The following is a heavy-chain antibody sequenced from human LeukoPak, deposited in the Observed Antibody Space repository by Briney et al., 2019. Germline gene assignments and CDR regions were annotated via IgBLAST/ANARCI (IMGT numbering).Heavy chain of an antibody. CDR3: TTNHLTMAGAAPVLRPFDY. J-gene: IGHJ4*02. D-gene: IGHD6-19*01. V-gene: IGHV3-48*01. CDR1: GFTFSSYG. Sequence: PGGSLRLSCAASGFTFSSYGMNWVRQGPGKGLEWVAYISSGSTTIYYADSVKGRFTISRDDAKDSLYLKMSSLRAEDTAIYYCTTNHLTMAGAAPVLRPFDYWGQGILVTVSS. CDR2: ISSGSTTI.